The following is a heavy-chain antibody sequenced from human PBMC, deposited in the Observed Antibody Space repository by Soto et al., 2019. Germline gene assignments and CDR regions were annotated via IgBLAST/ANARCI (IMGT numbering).Heavy chain of an antibody. CDR1: GFTLAKYT. CDR3: ARYREPDGIWTFDT. Sequence: EVLLLESGGDVVQPGGSLRLSCAASGFTLAKYTMGWVRQAPGKGLEWVAETYRGGGTKYADSVKGRFNISRDNSKTTLFLQINCLGVEDTALYYCARYREPDGIWTFDTWGQGPLVTVSS. CDR2: ETYRGGGT. V-gene: IGHV3-23*05. D-gene: IGHD3-9*01. J-gene: IGHJ4*02.